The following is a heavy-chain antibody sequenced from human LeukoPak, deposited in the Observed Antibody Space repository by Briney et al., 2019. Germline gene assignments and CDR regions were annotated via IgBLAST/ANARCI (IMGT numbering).Heavy chain of an antibody. J-gene: IGHJ4*02. CDR2: IRSKAKSYAT. Sequence: GGSLRLSCAASGFTFSSYWMSWVRQASGKGLEWVGRIRSKAKSYATAYAASVKGRFTISRDDSKNTAYLQMNSLKTEDTAVYYCTRPGDDVGDYWGQGTLVTVSS. V-gene: IGHV3-73*01. CDR1: GFTFSSYW. D-gene: IGHD4-17*01. CDR3: TRPGDDVGDY.